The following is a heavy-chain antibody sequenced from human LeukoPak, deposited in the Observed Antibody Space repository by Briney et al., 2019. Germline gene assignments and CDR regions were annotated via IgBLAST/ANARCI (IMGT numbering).Heavy chain of an antibody. D-gene: IGHD3-10*01. V-gene: IGHV1-69*05. Sequence: SVKVSCKASGGTFSSYAISWVRQAPGQGLEWMGWIIPIFGTANYAQKFQGRVTITTDESTSTAYMELSSLRSEDTAVYYCARGGGSGSYGFDYWRQGTLVTVSS. CDR2: IIPIFGTA. CDR3: ARGGGSGSYGFDY. CDR1: GGTFSSYA. J-gene: IGHJ4*02.